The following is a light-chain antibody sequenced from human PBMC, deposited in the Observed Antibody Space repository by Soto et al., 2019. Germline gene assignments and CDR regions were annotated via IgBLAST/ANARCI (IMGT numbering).Light chain of an antibody. CDR3: QVWTTRSEFV. CDR1: DLGNTN. CDR2: FDI. Sequence: SYVLTQPPSVSVAPGKTARITCGGDDLGNTNVHWYQLKPRQAPMLVMYFDIERPSGIPDRFSGSNSRNTATLTISRVEAGDESDYYCQVWTTRSEFVFGTGTKLTVL. J-gene: IGLJ1*01. V-gene: IGLV3-21*04.